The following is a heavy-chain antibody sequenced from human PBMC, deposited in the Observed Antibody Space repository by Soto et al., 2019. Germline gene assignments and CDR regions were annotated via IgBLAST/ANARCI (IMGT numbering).Heavy chain of an antibody. Sequence: SVSNAWMNWVRQAPGKGLEWVGRIKSKTDGGTTDYAAPVKGRFTISRDDSKNTLYLQMNSLKTEDTAVYYCTTRRGPKNNWFAPWGQGTLVTVSS. V-gene: IGHV3-15*07. CDR3: TTRRGPKNNWFAP. J-gene: IGHJ5*02. CDR2: IKSKTDGGTT. CDR1: SVSNAW. D-gene: IGHD3-16*01.